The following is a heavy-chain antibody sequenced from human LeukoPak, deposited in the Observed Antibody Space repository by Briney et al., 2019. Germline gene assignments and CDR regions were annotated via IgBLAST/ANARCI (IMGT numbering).Heavy chain of an antibody. CDR3: ATNIPTPTTSPPLGY. CDR2: VDYSGRT. CDR1: GVSTSTYYY. Sequence: SETLSLTCTVSGVSTSTYYYWSWIRQPPGKGLEWIGYVDYSGRTKYSPSLKSRVTISVDTSKYQFSLEVSSATAADTAVYYCATNIPTPTTSPPLGYWGQGTLVTVSS. D-gene: IGHD1-26*01. V-gene: IGHV4-59*08. J-gene: IGHJ4*02.